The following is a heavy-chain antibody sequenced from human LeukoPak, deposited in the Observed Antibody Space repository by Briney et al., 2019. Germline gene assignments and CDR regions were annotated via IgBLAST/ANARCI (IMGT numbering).Heavy chain of an antibody. CDR1: GGSISSYY. V-gene: IGHV4-4*07. J-gene: IGHJ5*02. D-gene: IGHD3-10*01. CDR3: ARDNHYYGSGSYWFDP. CDR2: IYTSGST. Sequence: PSETLSLTCTVSGGSISSYYWSWIRQPAGKGLEWIWRIYTSGSTNYNPSLKSRVTMSVDTSKNQFSLKLSSVTAADTAVYYCARDNHYYGSGSYWFDPWGQGTLVTVSS.